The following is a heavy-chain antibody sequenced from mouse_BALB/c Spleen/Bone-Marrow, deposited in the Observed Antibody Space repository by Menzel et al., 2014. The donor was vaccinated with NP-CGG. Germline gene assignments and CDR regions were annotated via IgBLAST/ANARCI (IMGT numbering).Heavy chain of an antibody. CDR1: GYTFTNYW. J-gene: IGHJ3*01. CDR3: ARGGIYDGYSY. D-gene: IGHD2-3*01. Sequence: QVQLKDSGAELAKPRASVKMSCKASGYTFTNYWMHWVKPRPGQGLEWIGYIDPSTGYTEYNQKFKDKATLTADKSSSTAYMQLSSLTSEDSAVYYCARGGIYDGYSYWGQGTLVTVSA. CDR2: IDPSTGYT. V-gene: IGHV1-7*01.